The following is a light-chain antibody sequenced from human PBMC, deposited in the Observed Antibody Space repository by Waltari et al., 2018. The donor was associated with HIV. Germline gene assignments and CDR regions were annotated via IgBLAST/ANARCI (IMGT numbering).Light chain of an antibody. CDR2: EDS. CDR3: YSTDSSGNHVV. CDR1: ALPKQY. V-gene: IGLV3-10*01. Sequence: SYELTQPPSVSVSPGQTARITCSGAALPKQYTYWYQQKSGQAPVLVIYEDSKRPSGIPERFSGSSSGTMATLTISGAPVEDEADYYCYSTDSSGNHVVFGGGTKLTVL. J-gene: IGLJ2*01.